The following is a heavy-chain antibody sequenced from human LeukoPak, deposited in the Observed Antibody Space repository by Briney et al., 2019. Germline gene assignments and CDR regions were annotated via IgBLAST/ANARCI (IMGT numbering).Heavy chain of an antibody. CDR2: IYWDDDK. Sequence: SGPTLVKPTQTLTLTCTFSGFSLSTSGVGVGWIRQPPGQALEWLALIYWDDDKRYSPSPKSRLTMTKDTSKNLVVLTMTNMDPVDTATYYCAHGTTSSPVDYWGQGTLVTVSS. J-gene: IGHJ4*02. CDR3: AHGTTSSPVDY. V-gene: IGHV2-5*02. CDR1: GFSLSTSGVG. D-gene: IGHD1-1*01.